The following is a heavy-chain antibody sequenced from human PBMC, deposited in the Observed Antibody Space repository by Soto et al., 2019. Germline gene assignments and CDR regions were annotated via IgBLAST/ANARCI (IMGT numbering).Heavy chain of an antibody. CDR2: MNPNSGNT. D-gene: IGHD1-1*01. J-gene: IGHJ6*02. CDR1: GYTFTSYD. CDR3: ARERTGTTSMDV. V-gene: IGHV1-8*01. Sequence: QVQLEQSGAEVKKAGASGKVSCKASGYTFTSYDINWVRQATGQGLEWMGWMNPNSGNTGYAQKFQGRVTMTRNTSISTAYMELSSLRSEDTAVYYCARERTGTTSMDVWGQGTTVTVSS.